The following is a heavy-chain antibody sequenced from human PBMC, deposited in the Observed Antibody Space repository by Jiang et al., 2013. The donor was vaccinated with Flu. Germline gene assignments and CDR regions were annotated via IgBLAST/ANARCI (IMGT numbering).Heavy chain of an antibody. J-gene: IGHJ4*02. CDR1: GFSLSTSGMR. V-gene: IGHV2-70*04. CDR2: IDWDDDK. CDR3: ARTAMVRGVIIPLDY. D-gene: IGHD3-10*01. Sequence: KPTQTLTLTCTFSGFSLSTSGMRVSWIRQPPGKALEWLARIDWDDDKFYSTSLKTRLTISKDTSKNQAVLTMTNMDPVDTATYYCARTAMVRGVIIPLDYWGQGTLVTVSS.